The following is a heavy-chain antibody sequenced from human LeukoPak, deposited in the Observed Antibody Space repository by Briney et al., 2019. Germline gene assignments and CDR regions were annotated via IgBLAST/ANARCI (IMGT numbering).Heavy chain of an antibody. J-gene: IGHJ4*02. V-gene: IGHV4-61*02. CDR3: ARDLISSVFDY. Sequence: PSQTLSLTCTVSGGSISSGSYYWSWIRQPAGKGLEWIGRIYTSGSTNYNPSLKSRVTISVDTSKNQFSLKLSSVTAADTAVYYCARDLISSVFDYWGQGTLVTVSS. CDR1: GGSISSGSYY. CDR2: IYTSGST. D-gene: IGHD6-19*01.